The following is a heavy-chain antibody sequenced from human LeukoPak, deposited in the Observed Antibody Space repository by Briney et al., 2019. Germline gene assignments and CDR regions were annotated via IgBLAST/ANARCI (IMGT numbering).Heavy chain of an antibody. D-gene: IGHD2-2*01. Sequence: GGSLRLSCAASGFTFSSYAMSWVRQAPGKGLQWVSVISAGGDFAYYADSVKGRFTISRDNSKNTLYLQMNSLRAEDTAVYYCAKDHTNWGQGTLVTVSS. CDR3: AKDHTN. V-gene: IGHV3-23*01. CDR1: GFTFSSYA. J-gene: IGHJ4*02. CDR2: ISAGGDFA.